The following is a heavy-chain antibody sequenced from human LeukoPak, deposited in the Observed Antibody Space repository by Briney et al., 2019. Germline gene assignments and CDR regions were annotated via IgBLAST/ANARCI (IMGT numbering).Heavy chain of an antibody. CDR1: GFTFSRSA. CDR3: AKGRFYDSSGYYDY. J-gene: IGHJ4*02. Sequence: GGSLRLSCAASGFTFSRSAMHWVRQAPGKGLEWVAIISYDGGNKYYADSVKGRFTISRDNAKNSLYLQMNSLRAEDMALYYCAKGRFYDSSGYYDYWGQGTLVTVSS. V-gene: IGHV3-30*04. D-gene: IGHD3-22*01. CDR2: ISYDGGNK.